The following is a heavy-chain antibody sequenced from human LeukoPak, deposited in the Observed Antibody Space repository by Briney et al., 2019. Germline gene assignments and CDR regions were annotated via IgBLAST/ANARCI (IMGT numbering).Heavy chain of an antibody. V-gene: IGHV4-59*01. CDR3: ARESDGDYVPFDY. Sequence: PSETLSLTCTVSGGSISSYYWSWIRQPPGKGLECIGYIYYRGSTNYNPSLKSRVTISVDTSKNQFSLTLSSVTAADTAVYYCARESDGDYVPFDYWGQGPLVTVSS. CDR1: GGSISSYY. J-gene: IGHJ4*02. D-gene: IGHD4-17*01. CDR2: IYYRGST.